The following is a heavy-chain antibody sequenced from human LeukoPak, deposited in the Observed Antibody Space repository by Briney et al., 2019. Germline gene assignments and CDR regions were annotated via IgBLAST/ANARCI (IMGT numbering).Heavy chain of an antibody. J-gene: IGHJ5*02. V-gene: IGHV4-39*01. CDR1: GGSISSSSYY. Sequence: SETLSLTRTVSGGSISSSSYYWGWIRQPPGKGLEWIGSIYYSGSTYYNPSLKSRVTISVDTSKNQFSLKLSSVTAADTAVYYCARQSDPQWLVLGWFDPWGQGTLVTVPS. D-gene: IGHD6-19*01. CDR2: IYYSGST. CDR3: ARQSDPQWLVLGWFDP.